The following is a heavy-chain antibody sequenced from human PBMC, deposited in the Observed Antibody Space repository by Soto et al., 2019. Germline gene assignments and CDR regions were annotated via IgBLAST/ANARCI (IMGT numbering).Heavy chain of an antibody. CDR2: ISSSGSTI. J-gene: IGHJ6*03. V-gene: IGHV3-11*04. Sequence: GGSLRLSCAASGFTFSDYYMSWIRQAPGKGLEWVSYISSSGSTIHYADSVKGRFTISRDNSKNTLYLQMNSLRAEDTAVYYCARGFMVRGVIIRSYYYYYMDVWGKGATVTVSS. CDR3: ARGFMVRGVIIRSYYYYYMDV. CDR1: GFTFSDYY. D-gene: IGHD3-10*01.